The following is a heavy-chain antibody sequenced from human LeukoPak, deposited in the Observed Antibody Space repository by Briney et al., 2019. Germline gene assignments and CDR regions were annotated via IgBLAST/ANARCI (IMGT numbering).Heavy chain of an antibody. Sequence: SETLSLTCTVSGVSISNYYWSWIRQPPGKGLQWIGYIFYSGSTNYNPSLKSRVTISVDTSKNQFSLKMSSVTAADTAVYYCARVRDYGDYWFDPWGQGTLVTVSS. V-gene: IGHV4-59*01. CDR2: IFYSGST. J-gene: IGHJ5*02. CDR3: ARVRDYGDYWFDP. D-gene: IGHD4-17*01. CDR1: GVSISNYY.